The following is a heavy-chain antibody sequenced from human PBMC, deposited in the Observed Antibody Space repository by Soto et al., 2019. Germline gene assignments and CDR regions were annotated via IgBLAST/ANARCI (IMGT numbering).Heavy chain of an antibody. CDR2: IIPIFGTA. D-gene: IGHD2-21*02. CDR1: GGTFSSFG. CDR3: ARLYCGGDCYLDY. J-gene: IGHJ4*02. Sequence: QVQLVQSGAEVKKPGSSVKVSCKASGGTFSSFGINWVRQAPGQGLEWMGGIIPIFGTAHYAQNFQGRVTTTAGESTNTASMELSSLRSEDTAVYYCARLYCGGDCYLDYWGQGTLVIVSS. V-gene: IGHV1-69*01.